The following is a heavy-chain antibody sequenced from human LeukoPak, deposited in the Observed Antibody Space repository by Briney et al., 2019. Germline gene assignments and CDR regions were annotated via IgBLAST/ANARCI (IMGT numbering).Heavy chain of an antibody. V-gene: IGHV4-59*01. CDR3: ALVYIAVAGNRAFDI. Sequence: SETLYLTCTVLGGSISSYYWSWIRQPPGKGLEWIGYIYYSGSTNYNPSLKSRVTITRDTSKNQSSMKLSSVTAADAAVYYCALVYIAVAGNRAFDIWGQGTVVIVSS. D-gene: IGHD6-19*01. J-gene: IGHJ3*02. CDR2: IYYSGST. CDR1: GGSISSYY.